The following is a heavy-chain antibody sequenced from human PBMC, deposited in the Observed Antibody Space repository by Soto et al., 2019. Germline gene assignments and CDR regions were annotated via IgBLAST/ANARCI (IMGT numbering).Heavy chain of an antibody. CDR3: ARDPRNRRTTAFDY. Sequence: PGGSLRLSCAASGFTFSSYGMHWVRQAPGKGLEWVAVIWYDGSNKYYADSVKGRFTISRDNSKNTLYLQMNSLRAEDTAVYYCARDPRNRRTTAFDYWGQGTLVTVSS. D-gene: IGHD1-7*01. V-gene: IGHV3-33*01. J-gene: IGHJ4*02. CDR1: GFTFSSYG. CDR2: IWYDGSNK.